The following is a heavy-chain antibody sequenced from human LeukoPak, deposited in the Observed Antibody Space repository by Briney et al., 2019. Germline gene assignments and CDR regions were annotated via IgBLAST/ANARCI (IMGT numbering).Heavy chain of an antibody. CDR1: GFSLSTSGVG. V-gene: IGHV2-5*02. D-gene: IGHD3-9*01. CDR2: IYWDDDK. CDR3: ARSPYYDILTGSRVTFDY. J-gene: IGHJ4*02. Sequence: ESGPTLVKPTQTLTLTCTFSGFSLSTSGVGVGWIRQPPGKALEWLALIYWDDDKRYSPSLKSRLTITKDTSKNQVVLTMTNMDPVDTATYYCARSPYYDILTGSRVTFDYWGQGTLVTVSS.